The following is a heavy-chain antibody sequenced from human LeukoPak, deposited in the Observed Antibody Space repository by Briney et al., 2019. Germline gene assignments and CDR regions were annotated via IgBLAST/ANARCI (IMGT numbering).Heavy chain of an antibody. CDR1: GGTFSSYA. Sequence: SVKVSCKASGGTFSSYAISWVRQAPGQGLEWMGRIIPILGIANYAQKFQGRVTITADKSTSTAYMELSSLRSEDTAVYYCASLLTVTTTWFDPWGQGTLVTVSS. J-gene: IGHJ5*02. CDR2: IIPILGIA. CDR3: ASLLTVTTTWFDP. V-gene: IGHV1-69*04. D-gene: IGHD4-17*01.